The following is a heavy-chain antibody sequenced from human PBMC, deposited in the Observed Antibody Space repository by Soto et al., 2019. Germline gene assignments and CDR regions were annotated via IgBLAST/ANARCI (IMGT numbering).Heavy chain of an antibody. CDR1: GGSFSGYY. CDR3: ARGRLGWGSTERQEDGVRDAFDI. D-gene: IGHD3-10*01. J-gene: IGHJ3*02. V-gene: IGHV4-34*01. CDR2: INHSGST. Sequence: QVQLQQWGAGLLKPSETLSLTCAVYGGSFSGYYWSWIRQPPGKGLEWIGEINHSGSTNYNPSLKSRVTISVDTSKNQFSLKLSSVTAADTAVYYCARGRLGWGSTERQEDGVRDAFDIWVQGTMVTVSS.